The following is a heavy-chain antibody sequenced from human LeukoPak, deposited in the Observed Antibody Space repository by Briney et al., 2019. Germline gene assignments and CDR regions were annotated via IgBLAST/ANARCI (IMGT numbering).Heavy chain of an antibody. CDR1: GYTFTSYD. V-gene: IGHV1-8*01. CDR2: MNPNSGNT. D-gene: IGHD3-22*01. J-gene: IGHJ4*02. Sequence: ASVKVSCKASGYTFTSYDINWVRQATGQGLEWMGWMNPNSGNTGYAQKFQGRVTMTRNTSISTAYMELSSLRSEDTAVYYCAKPGHLSLTYYYDSSGYYDDYWGQGTLVTVSS. CDR3: AKPGHLSLTYYYDSSGYYDDY.